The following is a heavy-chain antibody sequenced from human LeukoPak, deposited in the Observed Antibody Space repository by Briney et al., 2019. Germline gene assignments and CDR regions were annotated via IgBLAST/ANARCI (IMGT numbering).Heavy chain of an antibody. CDR3: ARGRSVGATTRRISFYFDY. D-gene: IGHD1-26*01. V-gene: IGHV1-69*06. Sequence: SVKVSCKASGGTFSSYAMNWVRQAPGQGLEWMGGIIPIFGTPINAQKFQGRLTIIADTSTSTAYMELNNLTSEDTAIYYCARGRSVGATTRRISFYFDYWGQGTLVTVSS. CDR1: GGTFSSYA. J-gene: IGHJ4*02. CDR2: IIPIFGTP.